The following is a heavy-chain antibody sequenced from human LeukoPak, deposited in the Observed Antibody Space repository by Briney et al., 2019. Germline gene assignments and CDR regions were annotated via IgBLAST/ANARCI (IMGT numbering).Heavy chain of an antibody. CDR1: GGSISSSSYY. Sequence: SETLSLTCTVSGGSISSSSYYWRWIRQPPGKGLEWIGSIYYSGSTYYNPSLKSRVTISVDTSKNQFSLKLSSVTAADTAVYYCASSIPYTHFDYWGQGTLVTVSS. CDR3: ASSIPYTHFDY. D-gene: IGHD2-2*02. V-gene: IGHV4-39*01. J-gene: IGHJ4*02. CDR2: IYYSGST.